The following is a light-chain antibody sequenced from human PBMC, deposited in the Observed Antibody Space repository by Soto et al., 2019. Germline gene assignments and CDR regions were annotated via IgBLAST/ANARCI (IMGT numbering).Light chain of an antibody. CDR2: KAS. CDR1: QSISSW. V-gene: IGKV1-5*03. Sequence: DIQMTQSPSVLSGSVRTRFTITCRASQSISSWLAWYQQKPGKAPKLLIYKASTLKSGVPSRFSGSGSGTEFTLTSSSLQPDDFATYYCQHYNSYSEAFGQGTKVDIK. CDR3: QHYNSYSEA. J-gene: IGKJ1*01.